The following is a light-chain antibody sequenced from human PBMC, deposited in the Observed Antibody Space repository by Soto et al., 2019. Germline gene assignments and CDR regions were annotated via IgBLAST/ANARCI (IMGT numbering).Light chain of an antibody. V-gene: IGKV1-5*03. Sequence: DIQMTQSPSTLSASVGDRVTITCRASQSITGWLAWYQQKPGKAPKLLIYKASSLESGVPSRFSGSGSGTEFTLTISSLQPDDFATYYCQQYNSDSHTFGQGTKLEI. CDR1: QSITGW. CDR2: KAS. J-gene: IGKJ2*01. CDR3: QQYNSDSHT.